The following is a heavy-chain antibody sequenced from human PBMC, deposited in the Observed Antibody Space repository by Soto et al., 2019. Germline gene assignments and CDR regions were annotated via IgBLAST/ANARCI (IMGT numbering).Heavy chain of an antibody. D-gene: IGHD2-8*01. CDR2: ILPLFGTV. CDR3: ASTQAAGQSPNYFDS. V-gene: IGHV1-69*06. CDR1: GGAFSTYY. J-gene: IGHJ4*02. Sequence: QVQLVQSGAEVKRPGSSVKVSCQSSGGAFSTYYFNWVRQAPGQGPEWMGGILPLFGTVDYSQKFQDRVTITADKSTTTVFMELTSMKSEDTDVYFCASTQAAGQSPNYFDSWGQGTLVTVSS.